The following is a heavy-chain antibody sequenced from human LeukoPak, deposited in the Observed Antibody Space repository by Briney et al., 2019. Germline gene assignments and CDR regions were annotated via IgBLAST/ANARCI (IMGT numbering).Heavy chain of an antibody. CDR3: ARQTAMGRSGDY. V-gene: IGHV5-51*01. D-gene: IGHD5-18*01. J-gene: IGHJ4*02. Sequence: PGESLKISCKASGYSFTSYWIGWVRQMPGKGLEWMGIIDPSDSETRYTPSFQGQVTISVDKPLTTADLQWNSLKASDTAMYYCARQTAMGRSGDYWGQGTLVTVSS. CDR1: GYSFTSYW. CDR2: IDPSDSET.